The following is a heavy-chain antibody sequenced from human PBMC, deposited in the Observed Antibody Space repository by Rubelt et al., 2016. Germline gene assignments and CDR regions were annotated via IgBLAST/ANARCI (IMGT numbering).Heavy chain of an antibody. V-gene: IGHV4-59*01. J-gene: IGHJ4*02. Sequence: QVQLQESGPGLVKPSETLSLTCTVSGGPISHYYWNWIRQPPGKGLEWIGYIYSSGSTNYNTSLKSRVTISVDTSKNQFSLNLKSVPAADAAGFCWARSAQGSGRRFDYWGQGLLVTVSS. CDR2: IYSSGST. D-gene: IGHD6-25*01. CDR3: ARSAQGSGRRFDY. CDR1: GGPISHYY.